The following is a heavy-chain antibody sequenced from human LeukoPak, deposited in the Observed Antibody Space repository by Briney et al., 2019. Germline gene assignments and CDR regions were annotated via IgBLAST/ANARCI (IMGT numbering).Heavy chain of an antibody. V-gene: IGHV1-18*01. CDR3: ARVLRFLEWLPHDGYYYYGMDV. CDR1: GYTFTSYG. Sequence: ASVKVSCKASGYTFTSYGISWVRQAPGQGLEWMGWISAYNGNTNYAQKLQGRVTMTTDTSTSTAYMELSSLRSEDTAVYYCARVLRFLEWLPHDGYYYYGMDVWGQGTTVTVSS. CDR2: ISAYNGNT. D-gene: IGHD3-3*01. J-gene: IGHJ6*02.